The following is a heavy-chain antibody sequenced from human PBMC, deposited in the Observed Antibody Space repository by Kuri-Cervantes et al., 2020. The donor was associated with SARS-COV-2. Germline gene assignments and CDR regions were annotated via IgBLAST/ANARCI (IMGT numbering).Heavy chain of an antibody. Sequence: GESLKISCAASGFSFSSFAMHWVRQAPGKGLEWVAVSSYDGSNKYYADSVKGRFTISRDNSKNTLYLQMNSLRAEDTAVYYCAKGHKKWELRHDAFDIWGQGTMVTVSS. V-gene: IGHV3-30*18. CDR2: SSYDGSNK. CDR3: AKGHKKWELRHDAFDI. CDR1: GFSFSSFA. J-gene: IGHJ3*02. D-gene: IGHD1-26*01.